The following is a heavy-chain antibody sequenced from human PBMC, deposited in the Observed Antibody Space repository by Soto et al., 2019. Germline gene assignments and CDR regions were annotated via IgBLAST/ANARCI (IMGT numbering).Heavy chain of an antibody. Sequence: ASLKVSCKASGYTFTSYDINWVRQATGQGLEWMGWMNPNSGNTGYAQKFQGRVTMTRNTSISTAYMELSSLRSEDTAVYYCARSYSDYPPYYYMVVWCKATMVTVFS. V-gene: IGHV1-8*01. CDR3: ARSYSDYPPYYYMVV. CDR1: GYTFTSYD. D-gene: IGHD4-17*01. CDR2: MNPNSGNT. J-gene: IGHJ6*03.